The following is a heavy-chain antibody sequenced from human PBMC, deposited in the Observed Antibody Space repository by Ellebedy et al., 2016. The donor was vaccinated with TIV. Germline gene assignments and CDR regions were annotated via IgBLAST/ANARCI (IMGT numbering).Heavy chain of an antibody. J-gene: IGHJ4*02. Sequence: GESLKISCTASGFSFSNYWMHWVRQAPGKGLEWVASINQHGSAEYHVGSVKGRFTLSRDNSKSSLYLQMNSLRADDTALYYCARGGVVAGADFWGQGTLVTVSS. CDR3: ARGGVVAGADF. V-gene: IGHV3-7*03. CDR2: INQHGSAE. CDR1: GFSFSNYW. D-gene: IGHD6-19*01.